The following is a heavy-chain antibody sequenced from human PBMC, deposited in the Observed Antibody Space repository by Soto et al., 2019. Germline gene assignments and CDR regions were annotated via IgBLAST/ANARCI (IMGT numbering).Heavy chain of an antibody. D-gene: IGHD3-22*01. Sequence: EVQLVESGGGLVQPGGSLRLSCVASGFMFSTYWMAWVRQAQGKGLEWVANMKKDGSEIYYVDSVQGRFTISRDNAKNLLYLQMSSLRAEDTAVYYCARVYDSRVNYFDYWGQGNLVTVSS. CDR3: ARVYDSRVNYFDY. CDR2: MKKDGSEI. J-gene: IGHJ4*02. V-gene: IGHV3-7*04. CDR1: GFMFSTYW.